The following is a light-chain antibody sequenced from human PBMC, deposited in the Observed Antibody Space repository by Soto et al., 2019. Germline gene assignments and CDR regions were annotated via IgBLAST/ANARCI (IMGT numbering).Light chain of an antibody. J-gene: IGKJ4*01. V-gene: IGKV3-15*01. CDR3: QQTRSYPST. CDR2: SAS. Sequence: EIVMTQSPATLSVSPGERATLSCRASQSVRSSFLAWYQQKPGQAPRLLIFSASARATDIPARFSGSGSETDFTLTINSLQAEDFATYYCQQTRSYPSTFGGGTKVDIK. CDR1: QSVRSSF.